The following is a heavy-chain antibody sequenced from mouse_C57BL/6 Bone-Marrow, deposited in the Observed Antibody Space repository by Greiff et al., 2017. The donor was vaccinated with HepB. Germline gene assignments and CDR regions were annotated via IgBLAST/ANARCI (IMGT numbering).Heavy chain of an antibody. CDR1: GSAFPNYL. V-gene: IGHV1-54*01. CDR3: ARSPYSNYDYYAMDY. CDR2: INPGSGST. Sequence: QVQLQQSGAELVRPGTSVKVSCKASGSAFPNYLIEWVKQRPGQGLEWIGVINPGSGSTNYNEKFKGKATLTADKSSSTAYMQLSSLTSEDSAVYFCARSPYSNYDYYAMDYWGKGTSVTVSS. D-gene: IGHD2-5*01. J-gene: IGHJ4*01.